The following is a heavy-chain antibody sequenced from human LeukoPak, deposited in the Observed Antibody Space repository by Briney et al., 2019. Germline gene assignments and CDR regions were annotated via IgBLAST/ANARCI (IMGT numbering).Heavy chain of an antibody. D-gene: IGHD3-22*01. Sequence: ASVKVSCKASGYTFTSYAMNWVRQAPGQGLEWMGWINTNTGNPTYAQGFTGRFVFSLGTSVSTAYLQISSLKAEGTAVYYCARVRNYYDSSGYYDYWGQGTLVTVSS. V-gene: IGHV7-4-1*02. CDR3: ARVRNYYDSSGYYDY. CDR2: INTNTGNP. J-gene: IGHJ4*02. CDR1: GYTFTSYA.